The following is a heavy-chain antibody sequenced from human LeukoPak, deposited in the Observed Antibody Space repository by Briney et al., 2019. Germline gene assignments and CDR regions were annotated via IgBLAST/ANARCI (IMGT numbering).Heavy chain of an antibody. J-gene: IGHJ4*02. CDR2: INPRDGET. D-gene: IGHD3-3*01. CDR3: GRDWELRFHQGGLDY. CDR1: GYNFVGYY. V-gene: IGHV1-2*06. Sequence: ASVKVSCKASGYNFVGYYIHWVRQAPGQGLEWMGRINPRDGETNFAQKFQRRVTMTSDTSISTAYMELSGLRSDDTAVYYCGRDWELRFHQGGLDYWGQGALVTVSS.